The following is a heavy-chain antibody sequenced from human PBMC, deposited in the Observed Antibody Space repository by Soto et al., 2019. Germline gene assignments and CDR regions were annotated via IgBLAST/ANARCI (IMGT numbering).Heavy chain of an antibody. Sequence: QVQLVESGGGVVQPGRSLRLSCAASGFTFSIYGMHWVRQAPGKGLEWVAAIWAGGGKTYNVDSVKGRFAISRDNSKKTLYFQMNSLRAEDTAVYYCARDHPYDSRGHYYFDWWGQGTLVTVSS. D-gene: IGHD3-22*01. CDR3: ARDHPYDSRGHYYFDW. J-gene: IGHJ4*02. CDR2: IWAGGGKT. CDR1: GFTFSIYG. V-gene: IGHV3-33*01.